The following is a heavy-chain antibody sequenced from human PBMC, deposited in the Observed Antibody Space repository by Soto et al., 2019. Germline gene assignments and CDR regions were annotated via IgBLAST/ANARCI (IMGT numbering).Heavy chain of an antibody. J-gene: IGHJ5*02. CDR2: IYYSGST. D-gene: IGHD3-10*01. V-gene: IGHV4-39*02. CDR3: AREITMPRFDP. CDR1: GGSISSSSYY. Sequence: SETLSLTCTVSGGSISSSSYYWGWIRQPPGKGLEWIGSIYYSGSTYYKPSLKSRVTISVDTSKNQFSLKLSSVTAADTAVYYGAREITMPRFDPWGQGTLVTDSS.